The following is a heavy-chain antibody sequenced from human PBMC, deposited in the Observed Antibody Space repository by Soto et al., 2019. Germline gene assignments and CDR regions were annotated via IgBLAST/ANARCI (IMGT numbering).Heavy chain of an antibody. Sequence: EVQLVESGGGLVKPGESLRLSCAASGFTFSNTWMTWVRQAPGKGLEWVGRIKSKTDGGTTDYAAPVKGRYSISRDDSQNTLYLKMNSLKTEDTSVYYCTTTSSWYVGWGQGTLVTVSS. J-gene: IGHJ4*02. CDR3: TTTSSWYVG. V-gene: IGHV3-15*01. D-gene: IGHD6-13*01. CDR2: IKSKTDGGTT. CDR1: GFTFSNTW.